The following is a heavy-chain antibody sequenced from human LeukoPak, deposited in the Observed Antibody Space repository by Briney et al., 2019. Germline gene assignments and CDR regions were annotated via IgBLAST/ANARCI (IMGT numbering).Heavy chain of an antibody. D-gene: IGHD6-13*01. CDR1: QFTFSSYG. CDR2: IRYDGSNK. V-gene: IGHV3-30*02. CDR3: AKDRTRGIAAAATGSHY. J-gene: IGHJ4*02. Sequence: GGSLRLSCAASQFTFSSYGMHWVRQAPGKGLEWVAFIRYDGSNKYYADSVKGRFTISRDNSKNTLYLQMNSLRAEDTAVYYCAKDRTRGIAAAATGSHYWGQGTLVTVSS.